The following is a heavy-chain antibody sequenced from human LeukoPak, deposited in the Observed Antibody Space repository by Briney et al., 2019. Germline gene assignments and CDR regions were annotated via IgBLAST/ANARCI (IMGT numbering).Heavy chain of an antibody. D-gene: IGHD3-3*01. J-gene: IGHJ4*02. Sequence: GGSLRLSCVGSSIRFADHWMLWVRQVPGKPPAWVARSYRDGDVREYADSVKGRFTIPRDNARNTVHLEMNRLRVEDTAIYYCVASRWSGALDFWGQGSLVTVSS. CDR3: VASRWSGALDF. CDR1: SIRFADHW. CDR2: SYRDGDVR. V-gene: IGHV3-74*01.